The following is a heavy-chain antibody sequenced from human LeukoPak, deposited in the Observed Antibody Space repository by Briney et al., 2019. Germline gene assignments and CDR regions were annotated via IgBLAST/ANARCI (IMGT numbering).Heavy chain of an antibody. Sequence: GGTLRLSCAASGFTFSSYGMSWVRQAPGKGLEWVSAISGSGGSTYYADSVKGRFTISRDNSKNTLYLQMNSLRAEDTAVYYCAKGSPAAMAIYYYYYMDVWGKGTTVTISS. V-gene: IGHV3-23*01. CDR2: ISGSGGST. CDR3: AKGSPAAMAIYYYYYMDV. D-gene: IGHD2-2*01. CDR1: GFTFSSYG. J-gene: IGHJ6*03.